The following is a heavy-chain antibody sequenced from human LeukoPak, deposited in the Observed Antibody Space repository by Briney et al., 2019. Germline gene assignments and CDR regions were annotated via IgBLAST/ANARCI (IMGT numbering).Heavy chain of an antibody. CDR3: KSGGAAPGSFDN. V-gene: IGHV3-7*01. Sequence: GGSLRLSCAASGFTFSDYWMSWMRQAPGKGLEWVANIKYDGDEEYYVDTVKGRFTISRDNAKNSLYLQLNSLRVEDTAVYYCKSGGAAPGSFDNWGQGTLVTVSP. CDR2: IKYDGDEE. CDR1: GFTFSDYW. J-gene: IGHJ4*02. D-gene: IGHD6-13*01.